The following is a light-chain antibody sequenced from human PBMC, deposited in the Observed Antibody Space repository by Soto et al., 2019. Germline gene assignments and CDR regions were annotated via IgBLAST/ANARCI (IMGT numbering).Light chain of an antibody. CDR1: QDISNW. CDR3: QQATNFPLT. Sequence: DIQMTQSPSSVSASVGDRVSITCRASQDISNWLVWYQQKPGKAPNLLIFAASSLQSGVPSRFSGSGSGTGFTLTISSLQPEDFATYYCQQATNFPLTFGGGTKVEIK. J-gene: IGKJ4*01. CDR2: AAS. V-gene: IGKV1D-12*01.